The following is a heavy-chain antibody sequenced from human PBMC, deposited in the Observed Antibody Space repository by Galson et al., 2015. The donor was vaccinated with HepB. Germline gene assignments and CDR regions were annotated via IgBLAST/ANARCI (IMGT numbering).Heavy chain of an antibody. Sequence: SLRLSCAASGFTFDDYTMHWVRQAPGKGLEWVSLISWDGGSTYYADSVKGRFTISRDNSKNSLYLQMNSLRTEDTALYYCAKPSGHGYSSSWSHAFDIWGQGTMVTVSS. CDR3: AKPSGHGYSSSWSHAFDI. CDR2: ISWDGGST. D-gene: IGHD6-13*01. CDR1: GFTFDDYT. J-gene: IGHJ3*02. V-gene: IGHV3-43*01.